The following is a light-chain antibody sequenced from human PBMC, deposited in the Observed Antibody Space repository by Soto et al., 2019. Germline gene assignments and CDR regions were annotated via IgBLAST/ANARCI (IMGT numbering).Light chain of an antibody. CDR3: QQYNNWIET. CDR1: QSVSSSY. Sequence: EIVLTQYPGTRSFSPGERATLSCRASQSVSSSYFAVYQQKPCQAPRLLMYGASSGATGLQDRFSGSGSGTAFVLTMSRLEDEDFAGYYCQQYNNWIETLGQGTIV. J-gene: IGKJ1*01. CDR2: GAS. V-gene: IGKV3-20*01.